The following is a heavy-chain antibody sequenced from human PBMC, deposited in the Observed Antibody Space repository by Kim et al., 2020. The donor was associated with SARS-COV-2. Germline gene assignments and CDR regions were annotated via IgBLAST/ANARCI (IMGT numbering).Heavy chain of an antibody. CDR3: ARRWSVGGHSSSWGNWFDP. V-gene: IGHV5-51*01. J-gene: IGHJ5*02. Sequence: GESLKISCKGSGYRFTSYWIGWVRQMPGKGLEWMGIIYPGDSDTRYSPSFQGQVTISADKSISTAYLQWSSLKASDTAMYYCARRWSVGGHSSSWGNWFDPWGQGTLVTVSS. CDR1: GYRFTSYW. D-gene: IGHD6-13*01. CDR2: IYPGDSDT.